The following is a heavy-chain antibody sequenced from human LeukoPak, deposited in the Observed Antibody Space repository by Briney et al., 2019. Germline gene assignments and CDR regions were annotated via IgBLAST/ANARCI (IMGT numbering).Heavy chain of an antibody. D-gene: IGHD4-23*01. CDR3: ARHPTTVVTPGLWYFDL. CDR1: GGSISSYY. V-gene: IGHV4-59*08. Sequence: SETLSLTCTVSGGSISSYYWSWIRQPPGKGLEWIGYIYYSGSTNYNPSLKSRVTTSVVTSKNQFSLKLSSATAADTAVYYCARHPTTVVTPGLWYFDLWGRGTLVTVSS. CDR2: IYYSGST. J-gene: IGHJ2*01.